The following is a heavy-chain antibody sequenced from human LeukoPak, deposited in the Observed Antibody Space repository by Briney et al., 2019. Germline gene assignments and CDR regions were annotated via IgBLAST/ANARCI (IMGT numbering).Heavy chain of an antibody. J-gene: IGHJ4*02. D-gene: IGHD1-26*01. Sequence: GGSLRLSCAASGFTFSTYAMSWVRQAPGKGLEWVSTISDSGANTYYADSVRGRFTISRDNSKNTLYLQKNSLRADDTAIYYCAKDVGKWESLHFFDYWGQGILVTVSS. CDR2: ISDSGANT. CDR1: GFTFSTYA. CDR3: AKDVGKWESLHFFDY. V-gene: IGHV3-23*01.